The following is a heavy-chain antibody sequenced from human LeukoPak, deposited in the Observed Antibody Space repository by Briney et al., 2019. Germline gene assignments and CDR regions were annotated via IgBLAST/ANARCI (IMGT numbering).Heavy chain of an antibody. CDR3: ARGSLIPTYCGGDCYSY. Sequence: KPSETLSLTCAVYGGSFSGYYWSWIRQPPGKGLEWIGEINHSGSTNYNPSLKSRVTISVDTSKNQFSLKLSSVTAADTAVYYCARGSLIPTYCGGDCYSYWGQGTLVTVSS. V-gene: IGHV4-34*01. D-gene: IGHD2-21*02. CDR1: GGSFSGYY. CDR2: INHSGST. J-gene: IGHJ4*02.